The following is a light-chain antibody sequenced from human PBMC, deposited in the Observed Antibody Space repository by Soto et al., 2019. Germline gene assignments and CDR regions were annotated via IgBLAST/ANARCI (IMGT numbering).Light chain of an antibody. V-gene: IGKV1-27*01. CDR1: RGIGNA. CDR2: SAS. J-gene: IGKJ1*01. Sequence: DIQMTQSPSSLSASVGARVTITCRPSRGIGNALAWYQQKPGTVPKLLIHSASTLQSGVPSRFSGSGSGTDFTLTISSLQPEDVASYYCQKYDSAPTFGPGTKVDIK. CDR3: QKYDSAPT.